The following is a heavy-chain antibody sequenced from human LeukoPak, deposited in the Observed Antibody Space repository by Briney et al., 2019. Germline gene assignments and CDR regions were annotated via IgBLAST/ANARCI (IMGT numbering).Heavy chain of an antibody. CDR2: INTSSSYI. D-gene: IGHD1-7*01. CDR3: ARAYLELFAY. V-gene: IGHV3-21*01. CDR1: GFTFNSSS. Sequence: SGFTFNSSSTNCLHQAPAKGREWISSINTSSSYIYYADSGRGRVTISRDNVKNSLYLQMNSLRAEDTAVYYCARAYLELFAYWGQGTLVTVSS. J-gene: IGHJ4*02.